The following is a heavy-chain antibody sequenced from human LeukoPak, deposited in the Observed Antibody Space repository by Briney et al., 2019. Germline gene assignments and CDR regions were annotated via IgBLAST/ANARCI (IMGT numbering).Heavy chain of an antibody. V-gene: IGHV3-30-3*01. D-gene: IGHD4-11*01. CDR3: ARDMEATVSRTDP. CDR2: ISYDGSNK. CDR1: GFTFSSYA. Sequence: GGSLRLSCAASGFTFSSYAMHWVRQAPGKGLEWVAVISYDGSNKYYADSVKGRFTISRDNSKNTLYLQMNSLRAEDTAVYYCARDMEATVSRTDPWGQGTLVTVSS. J-gene: IGHJ5*02.